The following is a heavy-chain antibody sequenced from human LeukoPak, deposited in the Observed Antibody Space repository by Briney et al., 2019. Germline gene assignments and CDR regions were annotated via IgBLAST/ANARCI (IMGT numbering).Heavy chain of an antibody. CDR1: GGTFSSYA. V-gene: IGHV1-69*05. CDR3: ARQGSRGWGVFGY. J-gene: IGHJ4*02. Sequence: SVKVSCKASGGTFSSYAISWVRQAPGQGLEWMGGIIPIFGTANYAQKFQGRVTTTTDESTSTAYIALSSLRSEDTAVYCFARQGSRGWGVFGYWGQGTLVTVSS. CDR2: IIPIFGTA. D-gene: IGHD6-19*01.